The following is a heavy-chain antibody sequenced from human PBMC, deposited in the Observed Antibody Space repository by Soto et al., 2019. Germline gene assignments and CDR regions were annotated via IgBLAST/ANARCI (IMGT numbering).Heavy chain of an antibody. CDR1: GFTFSDFV. Sequence: VQLVESGGGVVHPGESLRLSCVTSGFTFSDFVMQWVRQAPGKGLERVAVIWYDGGDKYYADSVKGRFTISRDNSKKTVFLQMNSLRAEDTAVYYCVRGSFCTTTTCYNLAWFAPWGQGTLVTVSS. V-gene: IGHV3-33*01. CDR3: VRGSFCTTTTCYNLAWFAP. CDR2: IWYDGGDK. J-gene: IGHJ5*02. D-gene: IGHD2-2*02.